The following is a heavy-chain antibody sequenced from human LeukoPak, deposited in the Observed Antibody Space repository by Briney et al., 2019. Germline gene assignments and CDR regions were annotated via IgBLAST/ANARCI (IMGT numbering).Heavy chain of an antibody. D-gene: IGHD6-19*01. CDR3: ALYSSGWYFDY. CDR1: GFTFSSYA. J-gene: IGHJ4*02. CDR2: ISGSGGST. V-gene: IGHV3-23*01. Sequence: GGSLRLSCAASGFTFSSYAMSWVRQAPGKGLEWVSAISGSGGSTYYADSVKGRFTITRDNSKNTLYLQMNSLRAEDTAVYYCALYSSGWYFDYWGQGTLVTVSS.